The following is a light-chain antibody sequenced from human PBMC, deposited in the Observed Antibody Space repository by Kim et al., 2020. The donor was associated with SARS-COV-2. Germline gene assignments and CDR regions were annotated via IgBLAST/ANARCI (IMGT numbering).Light chain of an antibody. CDR1: KLEEKF. CDR3: QTWDSSTVV. CDR2: EDT. Sequence: SYELTQPPSVSVSPGQAASITCSGDKLEEKFASWFQQKPGQSPVLVIYEDTKRPSGIPERISGSTSGNTATLTISGTQAMDEADYYCQTWDSSTVVFGGGNQLTVL. V-gene: IGLV3-1*01. J-gene: IGLJ3*02.